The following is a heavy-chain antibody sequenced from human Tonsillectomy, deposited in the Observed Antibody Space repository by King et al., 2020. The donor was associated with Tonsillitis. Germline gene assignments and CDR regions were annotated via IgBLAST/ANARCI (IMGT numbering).Heavy chain of an antibody. CDR2: ISGDGGST. J-gene: IGHJ6*03. D-gene: IGHD6-19*01. CDR1: GFTFDDYA. Sequence: DVQLVESGGGVVQPGESLRLSCAASGFTFDDYAIHWVRQAPGKGLEWVCLISGDGGSTICADSVKGRFTISRDNSKNSLYLQMSSLTNEDTALYHCAKGGYTSGWYGGTKGYYYMDVWGKGTTVTVSS. V-gene: IGHV3-43*02. CDR3: AKGGYTSGWYGGTKGYYYMDV.